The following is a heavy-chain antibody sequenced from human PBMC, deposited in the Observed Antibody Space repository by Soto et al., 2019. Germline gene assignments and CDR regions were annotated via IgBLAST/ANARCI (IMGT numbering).Heavy chain of an antibody. CDR3: AKDNLGSPSQH. Sequence: GGSLRFSCAASGFTFSSYAMSWVRQAPGKGLEWVSAISGSGGSTYYADSVKGRFTISRDNSKNTLYLQMNSLRAEDTAVYYCAKDNLGSPSQHWGQGTLVTVSS. D-gene: IGHD2-15*01. J-gene: IGHJ1*01. CDR1: GFTFSSYA. V-gene: IGHV3-23*01. CDR2: ISGSGGST.